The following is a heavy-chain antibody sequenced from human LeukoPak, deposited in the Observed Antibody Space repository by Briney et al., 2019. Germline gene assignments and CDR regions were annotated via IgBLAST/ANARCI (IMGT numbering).Heavy chain of an antibody. D-gene: IGHD5-18*01. CDR3: ARGGYHAYYLDY. J-gene: IGHJ4*02. CDR1: GFTFSSYG. CDR2: ISYDGSNK. Sequence: GRSLRLSCAASGFTFSSYGMHWVRQAPGKGLEWVAVISYDGSNKYYADSVKGRFTISRDNSKNTLYLQMNSLRAEDTAVYYCARGGYHAYYLDYWGQGSLVTVSS. V-gene: IGHV3-30*03.